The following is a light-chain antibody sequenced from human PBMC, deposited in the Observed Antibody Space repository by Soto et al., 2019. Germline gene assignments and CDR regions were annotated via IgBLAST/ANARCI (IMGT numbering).Light chain of an antibody. V-gene: IGLV2-23*01. CDR1: SSDVGSYNL. CDR2: EGS. Sequence: QSALTQPASVSGSHVQSITISCTGTSSDVGSYNLVSWYQQHPGKAPKLMIYEGSKRPSGVSNRFSGSKSGNTASLTISGLQAEDEADYYCCSYAGSSPYVFGTGTKVTVL. CDR3: CSYAGSSPYV. J-gene: IGLJ1*01.